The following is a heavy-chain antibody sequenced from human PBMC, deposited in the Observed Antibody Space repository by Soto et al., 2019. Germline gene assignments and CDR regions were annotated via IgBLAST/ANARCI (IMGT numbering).Heavy chain of an antibody. J-gene: IGHJ4*02. CDR2: ISAYNGNT. CDR1: GYTFTSYG. V-gene: IGHV1-18*01. Sequence: QVQLVQSGAEVKKPGASVKVSCKASGYTFTSYGISWVRQAPGQGLEWMGWISAYNGNTNYAQKLQGRGTKTTDTTQSTAYMELRSLRSDDTAVYYCSGGPCWDCSGGSCYPDYWGQGTLVTVSS. CDR3: SGGPCWDCSGGSCYPDY. D-gene: IGHD2-15*01.